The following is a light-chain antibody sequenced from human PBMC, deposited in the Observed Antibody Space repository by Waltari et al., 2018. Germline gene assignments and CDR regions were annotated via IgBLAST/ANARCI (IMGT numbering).Light chain of an antibody. J-gene: IGKJ2*01. CDR3: QQSFNTPYT. V-gene: IGKV1-39*01. CDR1: ESITTY. CDR2: SAS. Sequence: DRVSIACRASESITTYLNWYQQKPGRAPKLLIYSASHLQSGVPSRFSGSGSGTDFTLTISSLQPEDFATYYCQQSFNTPYTFGLGTKVEIK.